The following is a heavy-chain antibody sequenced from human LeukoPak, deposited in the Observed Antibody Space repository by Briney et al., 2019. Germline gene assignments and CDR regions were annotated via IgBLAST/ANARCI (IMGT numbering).Heavy chain of an antibody. D-gene: IGHD6-13*01. CDR1: GGSISSGGYY. V-gene: IGHV4-31*03. CDR2: IYYSGST. CDR3: ARGRFITAAGTHFDY. J-gene: IGHJ4*02. Sequence: PSETLSPTCTVSGGSISSGGYYWSWIRQHPGKGLEWIGYIYYSGSTYYNPSLKSRVTISVDTSKNQFSLKLSSVTAADTAVYYCARGRFITAAGTHFDYWGQGTLVTVSS.